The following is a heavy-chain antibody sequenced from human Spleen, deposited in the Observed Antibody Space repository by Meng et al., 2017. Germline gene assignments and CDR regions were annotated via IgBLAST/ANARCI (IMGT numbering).Heavy chain of an antibody. Sequence: QMQLQVSGPGRVKPSATLSLTRTVSGASISTTTYYWGWIRQPPGQRLEWIGSMFSTGSIYYNPSLQSRVTLSVHTSKNQFSLKLSSVTAADTAMYFCVRVAAAGYFDFWGQGTLVTVSS. CDR3: VRVAAAGYFDF. J-gene: IGHJ4*02. CDR2: MFSTGSI. D-gene: IGHD6-13*01. V-gene: IGHV4-39*07. CDR1: GASISTTTYY.